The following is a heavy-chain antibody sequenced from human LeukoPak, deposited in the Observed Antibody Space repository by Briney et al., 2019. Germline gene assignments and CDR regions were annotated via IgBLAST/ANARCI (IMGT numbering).Heavy chain of an antibody. D-gene: IGHD3-9*01. V-gene: IGHV1-2*02. CDR1: GYTFTCYY. CDR3: AREDAPRTGYYKNSHFDY. CDR2: INPNSGGT. J-gene: IGHJ4*02. Sequence: ASVKVSCKSSGYTFTCYYMHWVRQAPGQGLEWMGWINPNSGGTNYAQKFQGRVTMTRDTSISTAYMELSRLRSDDTAVYYCAREDAPRTGYYKNSHFDYWGQGTLVTVSS.